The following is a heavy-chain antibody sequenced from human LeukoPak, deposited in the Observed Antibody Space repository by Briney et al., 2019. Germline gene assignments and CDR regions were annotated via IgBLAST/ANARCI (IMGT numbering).Heavy chain of an antibody. CDR2: IYYSGST. CDR3: ARGLVNELDIVLMVYAYDY. D-gene: IGHD2-8*01. CDR1: GGSISSSSYY. J-gene: IGHJ4*02. Sequence: SETLSLTCTVSGGSISSSSYYWAWIRQPPGKGLEWIGTIYYSGSTYYNASLKSRVTISVDTSKNQFSLKLSSVTAADTAVYYCARGLVNELDIVLMVYAYDYWGQGTLVTVSS. V-gene: IGHV4-39*07.